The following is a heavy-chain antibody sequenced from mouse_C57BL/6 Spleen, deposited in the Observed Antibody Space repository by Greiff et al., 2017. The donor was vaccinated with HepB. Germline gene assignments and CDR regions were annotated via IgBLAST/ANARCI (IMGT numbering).Heavy chain of an antibody. J-gene: IGHJ2*01. CDR1: GYTFTSYW. Sequence: QVHVKQPGAELVRPGSSVKLSCKASGYTFTSYWMDWVKQRPGQGLEWIGNIYPSDSETHYNQKFKDKATLTVDKSSSTAYMQLSSLTSEDSAVYYCARGNDPGDYWGQGTTLTVSS. CDR2: IYPSDSET. CDR3: ARGNDPGDY. V-gene: IGHV1-61*01.